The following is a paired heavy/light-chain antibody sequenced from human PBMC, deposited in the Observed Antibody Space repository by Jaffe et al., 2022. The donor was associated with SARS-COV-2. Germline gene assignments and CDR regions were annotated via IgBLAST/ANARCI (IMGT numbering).Heavy chain of an antibody. D-gene: IGHD3-9*01. CDR1: GGSISGHY. V-gene: IGHV4-59*11. CDR3: ARWRGDILAD. J-gene: IGHJ4*02. CDR2: IYFGADR. Sequence: QVRLQESGPGLVKPSETLSLTCTVSGGSISGHYWGWLRQPPGKRLQYIGDIYFGADRDYYPFINNRLAISVDTSKNQVSLRLNSVTTADTALYYCARWRGDILADWGRGILVTVSS.
Light chain of an antibody. Sequence: DIVITQSPDSLAVSLGERATITCKSSQSVLHNSNKHHYLSWYQHKPGQPPRLLIYWASTRESGVPDRFSGSASGTDFTLTISSLQAEDVAIYFCLQHISAPYTFGQGTKLEIK. V-gene: IGKV4-1*01. CDR2: WAS. CDR3: LQHISAPYT. CDR1: QSVLHNSNKHHY. J-gene: IGKJ2*01.